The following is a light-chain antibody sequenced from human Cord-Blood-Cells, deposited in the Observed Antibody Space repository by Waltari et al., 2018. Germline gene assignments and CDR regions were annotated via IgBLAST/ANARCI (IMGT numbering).Light chain of an antibody. Sequence: EIVLTQSPATLSLSPGERATLSCRASQSVSSYLAWYQQNPGQAPRLLIYDASNRATGIPARFSGSGSGTDFTLTISSLEPEDFAVYYCQQRSNWPPTFGQGP. CDR3: QQRSNWPPT. V-gene: IGKV3-11*01. CDR2: DAS. J-gene: IGKJ1*01. CDR1: QSVSSY.